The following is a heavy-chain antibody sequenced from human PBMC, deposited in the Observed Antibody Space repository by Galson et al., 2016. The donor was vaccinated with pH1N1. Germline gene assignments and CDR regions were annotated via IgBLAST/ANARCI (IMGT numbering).Heavy chain of an antibody. J-gene: IGHJ4*02. V-gene: IGHV4-39*01. CDR3: ARRGIGEFLYYFDS. Sequence: SETLSLTCTVSGGSISSSSYYWDWSRQPPGKGLEWIESIYYSGSTYYNPSLKSRVTISVDTSKNQFSLKLSSVTAADTAVYYCARRGIGEFLYYFDSWGQGTLVTVSS. D-gene: IGHD3-10*01. CDR1: GGSISSSSYY. CDR2: IYYSGST.